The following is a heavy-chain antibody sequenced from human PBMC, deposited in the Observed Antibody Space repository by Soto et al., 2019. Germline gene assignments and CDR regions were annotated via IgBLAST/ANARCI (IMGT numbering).Heavy chain of an antibody. CDR2: IKQDGSEK. CDR1: GFTFSSYW. D-gene: IGHD3-3*01. Sequence: GGSLRLSCAASGFTFSSYWMSWVRQAPGKGLEWVANIKQDGSEKYYVDSVKGRFTISRDNAKNSLYLQMNSLRAEDTAVYYCSIPLCDFCSGFSAFDIWGQGTMVTVSS. J-gene: IGHJ3*02. CDR3: SIPLCDFCSGFSAFDI. V-gene: IGHV3-7*01.